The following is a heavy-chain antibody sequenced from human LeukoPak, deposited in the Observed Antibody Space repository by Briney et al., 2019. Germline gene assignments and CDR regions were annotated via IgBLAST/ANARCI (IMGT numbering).Heavy chain of an antibody. Sequence: GGSLRLFCAASGLTFTNYAMSWVRQTPGKGMAWVSATVGSGPDTYHADSVKGRFTICRDISKDTLYLQMNSLKAEDTAVYYCAKQEYFYASGTPPDYWGQGTLVTVSS. CDR3: AKQEYFYASGTPPDY. CDR2: TVGSGPDT. CDR1: GLTFTNYA. J-gene: IGHJ4*02. D-gene: IGHD3-10*01. V-gene: IGHV3-23*01.